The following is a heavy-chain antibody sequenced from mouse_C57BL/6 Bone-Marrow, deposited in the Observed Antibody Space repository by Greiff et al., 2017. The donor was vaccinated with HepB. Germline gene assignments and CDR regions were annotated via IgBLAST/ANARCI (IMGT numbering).Heavy chain of an antibody. J-gene: IGHJ4*01. CDR3: AREDVYDYGSSYVGYAMDY. CDR2: IYPGDGDT. CDR1: GYAFSSSW. Sequence: VKLMESGPELVKPGASVKISCKASGYAFSSSWMNWVKQRPGKGLEWIGRIYPGDGDTNYNGKFKGKATLTADKSSSTAYMQLSSLTSEDSAVYFCAREDVYDYGSSYVGYAMDYWGQGTSVTVSS. D-gene: IGHD1-1*01. V-gene: IGHV1-82*01.